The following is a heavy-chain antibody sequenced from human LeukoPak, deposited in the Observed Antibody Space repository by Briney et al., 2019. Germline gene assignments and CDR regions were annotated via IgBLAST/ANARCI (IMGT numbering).Heavy chain of an antibody. CDR2: IYYSGST. J-gene: IGHJ5*02. CDR1: GGSVSSGSYY. V-gene: IGHV4-61*01. CDR3: ARGVVVAATAIWFDP. D-gene: IGHD2-15*01. Sequence: SETLSLTCTVSGGSVSSGSYYWSWIRQPPGKGLEWIGYIYYSGSTNYNPSLKGRVTISVDTSKNQFSLKLSSVTAADTAVYYCARGVVVAATAIWFDPWGQGTLVTVSS.